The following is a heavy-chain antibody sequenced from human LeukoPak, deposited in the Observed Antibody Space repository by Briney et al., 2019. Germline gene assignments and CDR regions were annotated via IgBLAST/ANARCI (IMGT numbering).Heavy chain of an antibody. D-gene: IGHD3-10*01. CDR1: GGSISSYY. V-gene: IGHV4-59*01. J-gene: IGHJ5*02. CDR2: IYYSGST. CDR3: ARSGSYYNQNWFDP. Sequence: PSETLSLTCTVSGGSISSYYWSWIRQPPGKGLEWIGYIYYSGSTNYNPSLKSRVTISVNTSKNQFSLKLSSVTAADTAVYYCARSGSYYNQNWFDPWGQGTLVTVSS.